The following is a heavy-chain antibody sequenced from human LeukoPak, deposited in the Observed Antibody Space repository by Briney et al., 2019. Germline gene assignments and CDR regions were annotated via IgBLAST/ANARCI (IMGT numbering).Heavy chain of an antibody. D-gene: IGHD3-3*01. CDR1: GFTFSSYG. CDR3: ARDPPNFGVVMGAFDI. Sequence: GGSLRLSCAASGFTFSSYGMHWVRQAPGKGLEWVAFIRYDGSNKYYADSVKGRFTISRDNSKNTLYLQMNSLRSEDTAVYYCARDPPNFGVVMGAFDIWGQGTMVTVSS. CDR2: IRYDGSNK. V-gene: IGHV3-30*02. J-gene: IGHJ3*02.